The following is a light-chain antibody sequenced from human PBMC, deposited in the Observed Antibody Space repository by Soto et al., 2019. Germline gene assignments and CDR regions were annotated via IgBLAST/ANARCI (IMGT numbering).Light chain of an antibody. CDR2: AAS. CDR1: QGIRND. Sequence: IHMTHSPSCLSASWGDIVTITFRASQGIRNDLGWYQQKPGKAPKRLIYAASSLHSGVPSRFRGSGFGTEFTLTISSLQPEDFATYYCLQHNSYPLTFGGGTKVDIK. V-gene: IGKV1-17*01. CDR3: LQHNSYPLT. J-gene: IGKJ4*01.